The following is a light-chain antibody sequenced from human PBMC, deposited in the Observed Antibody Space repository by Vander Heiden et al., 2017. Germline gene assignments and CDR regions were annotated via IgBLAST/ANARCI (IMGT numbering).Light chain of an antibody. CDR1: QDISNY. Sequence: DNQMTQSLSSLSASVGDRVTITSQASQDISNYLNWYQQKPGKAPKLLIYDASNLETGVPSRFSGSGSGTDFTFTINSLQPEDIATYYCQHYDNVPPYTFGQGTKLEIK. CDR2: DAS. CDR3: QHYDNVPPYT. J-gene: IGKJ2*01. V-gene: IGKV1-33*01.